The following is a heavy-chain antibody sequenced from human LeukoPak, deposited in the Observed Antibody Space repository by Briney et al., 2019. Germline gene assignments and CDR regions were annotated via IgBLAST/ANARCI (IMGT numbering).Heavy chain of an antibody. D-gene: IGHD3-22*01. Sequence: ASVKVSCKASGYTFTGYYMHWVRQAPGQGLEWMGWINPNSGGTNYAQKFQGRVTMTEDTSTDTASMELSSLRSEATAVYYCATDLFNYYYDSTQPSGYWXQGTLVTVSX. CDR3: ATDLFNYYYDSTQPSGY. CDR2: INPNSGGT. J-gene: IGHJ4*02. V-gene: IGHV1-2*02. CDR1: GYTFTGYY.